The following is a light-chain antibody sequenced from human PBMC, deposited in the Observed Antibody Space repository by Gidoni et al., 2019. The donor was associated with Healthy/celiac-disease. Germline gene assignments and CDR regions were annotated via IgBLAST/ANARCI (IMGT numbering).Light chain of an antibody. Sequence: QSALTQPAPVSGSPGQSITISCTGTSSDVGCYNYVSWYQQHPGKAPKLMIYEVSNRPSGVSNRFSGSKSGNTASLTISGLQAEDEADYYCSSYTSSSTLWVFGGGTKLT. CDR2: EVS. J-gene: IGLJ3*02. V-gene: IGLV2-14*01. CDR3: SSYTSSSTLWV. CDR1: SSDVGCYNY.